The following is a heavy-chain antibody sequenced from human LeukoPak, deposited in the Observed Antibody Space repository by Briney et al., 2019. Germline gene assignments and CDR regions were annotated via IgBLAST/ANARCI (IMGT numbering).Heavy chain of an antibody. Sequence: ASVKVSCKASGYTFTSYDINWVRQATGQGLEWMGWMNPNSGNTGYAQKFQGRVTMTRNTSISTAYMELSSLRSEDTAVYYCARGQGDSSSPLGGNWFDPWGQGTLVTVSS. CDR3: ARGQGDSSSPLGGNWFDP. CDR2: MNPNSGNT. J-gene: IGHJ5*02. V-gene: IGHV1-8*01. CDR1: GYTFTSYD. D-gene: IGHD6-6*01.